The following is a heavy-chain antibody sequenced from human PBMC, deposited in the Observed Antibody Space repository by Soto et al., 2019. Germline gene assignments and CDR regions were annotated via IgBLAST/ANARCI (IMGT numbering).Heavy chain of an antibody. CDR2: INHSGST. CDR1: GGSFSGYY. D-gene: IGHD5-12*01. Sequence: PSETLSLTCTVYGGSFSGYYWSWICQPPGKGLEWIGEINHSGSTDYNPSLKSRVTISVDTSKNQFSLKLSSVTAADTAVYYCARGPRGLRFQSYYMDVWGKGTTVTVSS. CDR3: ARGPRGLRFQSYYMDV. V-gene: IGHV4-34*01. J-gene: IGHJ6*03.